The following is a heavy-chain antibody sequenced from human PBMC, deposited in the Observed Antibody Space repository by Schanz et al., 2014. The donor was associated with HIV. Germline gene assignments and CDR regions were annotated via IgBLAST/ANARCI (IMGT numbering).Heavy chain of an antibody. CDR1: GYIFTSNG. CDR3: AREKTTLNWFDP. V-gene: IGHV1-18*01. Sequence: QVQLVQSGPEVKKPGASVRVSCETSGYIFTSNGISWVRQAPGQGLEWMGWISGYIGNTNYAQNLQGRVTMTADTFTSTAYMELRSLRSDDTAVYYCAREKTTLNWFDPWGQGTLVTVSS. CDR2: ISGYIGNT. D-gene: IGHD4-4*01. J-gene: IGHJ5*02.